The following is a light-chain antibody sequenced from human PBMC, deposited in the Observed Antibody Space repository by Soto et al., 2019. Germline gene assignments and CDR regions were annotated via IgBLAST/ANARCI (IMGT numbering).Light chain of an antibody. Sequence: QSVLTQPASVSGSPGQSITISCTGTSSDVGGYNFVSWYQQHPGKAPKLMIYEVSNRPSGVSNRFSGSKSGNTASLTISGLQAEDEADYFCSSFRRGSTLFGTGTKVTVL. CDR1: SSDVGGYNF. J-gene: IGLJ1*01. CDR2: EVS. V-gene: IGLV2-14*01. CDR3: SSFRRGSTL.